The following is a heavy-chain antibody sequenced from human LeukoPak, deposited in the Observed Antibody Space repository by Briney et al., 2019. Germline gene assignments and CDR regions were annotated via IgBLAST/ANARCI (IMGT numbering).Heavy chain of an antibody. V-gene: IGHV4-59*01. CDR1: GGSISSYY. Sequence: SETLSLTCTLPGGSISSYYWSWIRQPPGKGLEWIGYIYYSGSTNYDPSLKSRVTISVDTSKNQFSLKLSSVTAADTAVYYCARGNGWVCSSTSCYNWFDPWGQGTLVTVSS. D-gene: IGHD2-2*01. J-gene: IGHJ5*02. CDR3: ARGNGWVCSSTSCYNWFDP. CDR2: IYYSGST.